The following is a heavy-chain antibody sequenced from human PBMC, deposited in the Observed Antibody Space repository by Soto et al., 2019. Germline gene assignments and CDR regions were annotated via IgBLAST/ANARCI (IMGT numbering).Heavy chain of an antibody. CDR2: INHSGRT. V-gene: IGHV4-34*01. Sequence: SETLSLTCAVYGGSFSGYYWSWIRQPPGKGLEWIGEINHSGRTNYNPSLKSRVTISVDTSKNQFSLKLNSVTAADTAVYYCARGLLWFGESGNYYYYYMDVWGKGTTVTVSS. CDR1: GGSFSGYY. D-gene: IGHD3-10*01. CDR3: ARGLLWFGESGNYYYYYMDV. J-gene: IGHJ6*03.